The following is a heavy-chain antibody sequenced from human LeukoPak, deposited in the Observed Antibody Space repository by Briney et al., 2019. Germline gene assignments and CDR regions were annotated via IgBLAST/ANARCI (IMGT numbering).Heavy chain of an antibody. CDR3: ARDGGSYQVGSFDY. J-gene: IGHJ3*01. CDR2: MYSGGDT. V-gene: IGHV3-53*01. Sequence: GGSLRLSCVISGFTVSNNYMSWVRQAPGKGLEWVTLMYSGGDTFYADSVKGRFTISRDTSMNTVYLQMKNLRPEDTAMYYCARDGGSYQVGSFDYWGQGTMVTVSS. D-gene: IGHD1-26*01. CDR1: GFTVSNNY.